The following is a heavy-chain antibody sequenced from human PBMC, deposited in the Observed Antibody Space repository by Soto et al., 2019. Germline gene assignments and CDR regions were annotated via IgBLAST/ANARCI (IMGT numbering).Heavy chain of an antibody. CDR2: IYYSGST. D-gene: IGHD3-3*01. V-gene: IGHV4-59*01. J-gene: IGHJ5*02. Sequence: SETLSLTCTVSGGSISSYYWSWIRQPPGKGLEWIGYIYYSGSTNYNPSLKSRVTISVDTSKNQFSLKLSSVTAADTAVYYCARDRGITIFGVVNGPGFDPWGQGTLVTVSS. CDR1: GGSISSYY. CDR3: ARDRGITIFGVVNGPGFDP.